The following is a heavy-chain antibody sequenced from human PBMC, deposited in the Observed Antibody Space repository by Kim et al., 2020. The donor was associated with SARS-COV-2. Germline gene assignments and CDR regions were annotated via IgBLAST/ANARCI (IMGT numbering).Heavy chain of an antibody. J-gene: IGHJ6*03. CDR2: MNPNSGNT. V-gene: IGHV1-8*01. Sequence: ASVKVSCKASGYTFTSYDINWVRQATGQGLEWMGWMNPNSGNTGYAQKFQGRVTMTRNTSISTAYMEPSSLRSEDTAVYYCARAKILRFLEWLGKYYYMDVWGKGTTVTVSS. D-gene: IGHD3-3*01. CDR1: GYTFTSYD. CDR3: ARAKILRFLEWLGKYYYMDV.